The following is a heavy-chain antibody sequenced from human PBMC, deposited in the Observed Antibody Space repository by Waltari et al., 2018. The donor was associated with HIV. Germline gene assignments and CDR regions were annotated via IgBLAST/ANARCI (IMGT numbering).Heavy chain of an antibody. CDR3: ARWVVAAGTLGGDYYGMDV. Sequence: QLQESGPGLVTPSETLSLTCTVSGDSHSSRTYYWSWIRQPAGEGLEWIGRIYTRGSTNYNPSLKSRVTISVDTSKNQFSLKLSSVTAADTAVYYCARWVVAAGTLGGDYYGMDVWGQGTTVTVSS. J-gene: IGHJ6*02. D-gene: IGHD6-13*01. CDR2: IYTRGST. V-gene: IGHV4-61*02. CDR1: GDSHSSRTYY.